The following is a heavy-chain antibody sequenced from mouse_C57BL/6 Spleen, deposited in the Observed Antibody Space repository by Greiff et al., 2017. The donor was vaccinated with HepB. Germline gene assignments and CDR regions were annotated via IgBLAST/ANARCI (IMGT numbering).Heavy chain of an antibody. Sequence: DVQLVESGEGLVKPGGSLKLSCAASGFTFSSYAMSWVRQTPEKRLEWVAYISSGGDYIYYADTVKGRFTISRDNARNTLYLQMSSLKSEDTAMYYCTRDRGYYDYDGRDYFDYWGQGTTLTVSS. J-gene: IGHJ2*01. CDR3: TRDRGYYDYDGRDYFDY. D-gene: IGHD2-4*01. CDR2: ISSGGDYI. V-gene: IGHV5-9-1*02. CDR1: GFTFSSYA.